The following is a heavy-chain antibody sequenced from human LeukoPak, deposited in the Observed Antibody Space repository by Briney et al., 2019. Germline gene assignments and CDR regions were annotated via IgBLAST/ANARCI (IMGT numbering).Heavy chain of an antibody. Sequence: GGSLRLSCAASGFTFSGYAMSWVRQAPGKGLEWVLAIGGSGGSTYYADSVKGRFTISRDNSKNTLYLQMNSLRAEDTAVYYCAKDRVGYCSSTSCYLGLGYYWGQGTLVTVSS. D-gene: IGHD2-2*03. CDR2: IGGSGGST. J-gene: IGHJ4*02. CDR1: GFTFSGYA. V-gene: IGHV3-23*01. CDR3: AKDRVGYCSSTSCYLGLGYY.